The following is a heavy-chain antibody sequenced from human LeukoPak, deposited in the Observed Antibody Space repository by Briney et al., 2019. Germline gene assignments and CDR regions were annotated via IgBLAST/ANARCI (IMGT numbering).Heavy chain of an antibody. V-gene: IGHV3-74*01. J-gene: IGHJ4*02. CDR2: INNDGSST. CDR3: ARAGGGSYDY. Sequence: PGGSLRLSCAASGFTFSSYWMHWVRQAPGKGLVWVSRINNDGSSTSYADSVKGRFTISRDNTKNTLYLQMNSLRGEDTAVYYCARAGGGSYDYWGQGTLVTVSS. D-gene: IGHD1-26*01. CDR1: GFTFSSYW.